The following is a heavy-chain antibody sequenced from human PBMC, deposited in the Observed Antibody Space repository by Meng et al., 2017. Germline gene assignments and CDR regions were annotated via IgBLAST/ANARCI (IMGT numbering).Heavy chain of an antibody. CDR1: GFTFGRTS. CDR3: AKLTSA. J-gene: IGHJ5*02. D-gene: IGHD2/OR15-2a*01. V-gene: IGHV3-23*01. CDR2: ISGSGGTT. Sequence: VHLLGSGSGLVPRGGAPLLSCEASGFTFGRTSMSWVREAPGKGLEWVSTISGSGGTTYYADAVKGRLAISRDNSNNPLYLQMNSLRAEDTAIYYCAKLTSAWGQGTLVTVSS.